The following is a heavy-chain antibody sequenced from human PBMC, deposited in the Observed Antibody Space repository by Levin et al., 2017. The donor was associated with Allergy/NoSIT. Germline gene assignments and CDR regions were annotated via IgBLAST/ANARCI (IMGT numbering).Heavy chain of an antibody. CDR1: GFTFSSYS. Sequence: PGESLKIPCATSGFTFSSYSLNWVRQAPGKGLEWVSYISSSSSTIYYADSVKGRFTISRDNAKNSLYLQMNSLRAEDTAVNYCARESIFGVDFFEYWGQGTLITVSS. CDR2: ISSSSSTI. CDR3: ARESIFGVDFFEY. V-gene: IGHV3-48*01. J-gene: IGHJ4*02. D-gene: IGHD3-3*01.